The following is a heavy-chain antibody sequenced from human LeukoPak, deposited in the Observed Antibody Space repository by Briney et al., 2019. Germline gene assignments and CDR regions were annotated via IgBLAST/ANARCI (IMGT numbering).Heavy chain of an antibody. CDR1: GFTFSSYS. D-gene: IGHD6-13*01. Sequence: GGSLRLSCAASGFTFSSYSMNWVRQAPGKGLEWVSYISSSSSTIYYADSVKGRFTISRDNAKDSLYLQMNSLRAEDTAVYYCARGTRWYPIDYWGQGTLVTVSS. J-gene: IGHJ4*02. V-gene: IGHV3-48*04. CDR3: ARGTRWYPIDY. CDR2: ISSSSSTI.